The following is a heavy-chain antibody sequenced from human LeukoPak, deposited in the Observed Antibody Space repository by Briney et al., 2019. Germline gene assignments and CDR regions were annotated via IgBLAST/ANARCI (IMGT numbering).Heavy chain of an antibody. CDR2: IYHSGST. CDR3: ARRAVGNDAFDI. V-gene: IGHV4-34*01. J-gene: IGHJ3*02. D-gene: IGHD1-26*01. CDR1: GGSFSGYY. Sequence: SETLSLTCAVYGGSFSGYYWSWIRQPPGKGLEWIGYIYHSGSTYYNPSLKSRVTISVDRSKNQFSLKLSSVTAADTAVYYCARRAVGNDAFDIWGQGTMVTVSS.